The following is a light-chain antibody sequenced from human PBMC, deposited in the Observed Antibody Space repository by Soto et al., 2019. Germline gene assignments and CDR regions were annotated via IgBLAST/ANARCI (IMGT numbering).Light chain of an antibody. V-gene: IGKV1-5*01. Sequence: DIQMTQSPSTLSASVGDRVTISCRASQSISSWLDWYQHKPGKAPKLLIYDASSLESGVPSRFSGSGSGPEFTLTISSLQPDDFAAYYGQQYNSYSPWTFGQGTKVEIK. CDR2: DAS. CDR1: QSISSW. CDR3: QQYNSYSPWT. J-gene: IGKJ1*01.